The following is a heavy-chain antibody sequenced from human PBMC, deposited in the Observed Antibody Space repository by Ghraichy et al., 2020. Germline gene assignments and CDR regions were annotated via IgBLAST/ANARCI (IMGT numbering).Heavy chain of an antibody. J-gene: IGHJ4*02. Sequence: VRRGAGQGLGWRGWVSTYSGSTNYAQHVQGRVTMTTDTSTTTAYMEMRSLRYDDTAVYYCARWDSSGWYWGQGTLVTVSS. V-gene: IGHV1-18*01. D-gene: IGHD6-19*01. CDR3: ARWDSSGWY. CDR2: VSTYSGST.